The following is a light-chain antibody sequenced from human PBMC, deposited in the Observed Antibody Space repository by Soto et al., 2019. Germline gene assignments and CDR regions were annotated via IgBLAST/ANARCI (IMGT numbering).Light chain of an antibody. J-gene: IGLJ2*01. Sequence: QSALTQPASVSGSPGQSITISCTGTSSDVGGYNYVSWYQQHPGTAPKLMIYEVSNRPSGVSNRFSGSKSGNTASLTISGLQAEDEADYYCSSYTSSSTLNVVFGGGTKLTVL. CDR1: SSDVGGYNY. V-gene: IGLV2-14*01. CDR3: SSYTSSSTLNVV. CDR2: EVS.